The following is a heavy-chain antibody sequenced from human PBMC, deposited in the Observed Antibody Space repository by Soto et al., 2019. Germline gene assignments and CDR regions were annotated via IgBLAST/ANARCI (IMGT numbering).Heavy chain of an antibody. D-gene: IGHD2-8*01. J-gene: IGHJ6*02. V-gene: IGHV3-33*01. CDR1: GFTFSRYG. CDR2: IWYDGSNK. CDR3: ARDHSYGNRSMDV. Sequence: QVQLVESGGGVVQPGRSLRLSCAASGFTFSRYGMHWVRQAPDKGLEWVAVIWYDGSNKYSADSVKGRFTISRDNSKNPLYLHMSSLRFEDTAVYYCARDHSYGNRSMDVWGQGTTVTVSS.